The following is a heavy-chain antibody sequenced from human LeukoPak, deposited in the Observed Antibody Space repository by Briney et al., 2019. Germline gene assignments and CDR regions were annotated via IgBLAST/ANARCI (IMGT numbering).Heavy chain of an antibody. D-gene: IGHD6-19*01. CDR2: ISYDGSNK. V-gene: IGHV3-30*18. CDR1: GFTFSSYG. CDR3: AKETNLYGSGWYPPPWFDY. Sequence: PGGSLRLSCAASGFTFSSYGMHWVRQAPGKGLEWVAVISYDGSNKYYADSVKGRFTISRDNSKNTLYLQMNSLRAEDTAVYYCAKETNLYGSGWYPPPWFDYWGQGTLVTVSS. J-gene: IGHJ4*02.